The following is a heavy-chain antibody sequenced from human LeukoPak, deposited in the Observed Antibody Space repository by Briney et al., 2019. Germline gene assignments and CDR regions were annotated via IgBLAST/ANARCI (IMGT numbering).Heavy chain of an antibody. D-gene: IGHD3-16*01. Sequence: GGSLRLSCAASGFTFADYGMTWVRQAPGKGLEWVSSITGDCKYITYADSVKGRFTISRDNAKNSLYLQVASLRGDDTATYYCAREGNDYYYDQWGQGTLVTVSP. CDR1: GFTFADYG. CDR3: AREGNDYYYDQ. CDR2: ITGDCKYI. J-gene: IGHJ4*02. V-gene: IGHV3-21*01.